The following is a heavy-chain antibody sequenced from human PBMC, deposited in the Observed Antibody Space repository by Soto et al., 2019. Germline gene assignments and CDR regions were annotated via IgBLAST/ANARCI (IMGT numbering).Heavy chain of an antibody. D-gene: IGHD6-19*01. CDR3: ARDPSSGWYDY. V-gene: IGHV3-53*01. J-gene: IGHJ4*02. CDR1: GFSVSSNY. Sequence: EVQLVESGGGLIQPGGSLRLSCAASGFSVSSNYMSWVRQAPGKGLEWVSVLYSGGSSYYADSVKGRFTISRDNPKNTLYLQMNSLRADDTAVYYCARDPSSGWYDYWGQGTLVTVSS. CDR2: LYSGGSS.